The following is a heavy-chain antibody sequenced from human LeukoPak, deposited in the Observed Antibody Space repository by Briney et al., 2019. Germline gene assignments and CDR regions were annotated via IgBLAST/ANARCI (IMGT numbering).Heavy chain of an antibody. CDR3: AKTVNYYDSRRLDY. V-gene: IGHV3-30*18. D-gene: IGHD3-22*01. CDR1: GFTFSNYG. Sequence: GGSLRLSCEASGFTFSNYGMHWVRQAPGKGLEWVAIISYDGISKYYGDSVKGRFTISRDNSKNTLYLHMNSLKPEDTAVYYCAKTVNYYDSRRLDYWGQGTLVAVSS. CDR2: ISYDGISK. J-gene: IGHJ4*02.